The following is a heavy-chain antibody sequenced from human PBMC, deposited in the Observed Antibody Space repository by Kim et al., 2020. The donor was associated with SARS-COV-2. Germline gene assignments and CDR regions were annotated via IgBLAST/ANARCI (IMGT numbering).Heavy chain of an antibody. CDR2: ISYDGSNK. CDR3: AKVDSEGGLDY. CDR1: GFTFSSYG. V-gene: IGHV3-30*18. J-gene: IGHJ4*02. D-gene: IGHD2-21*01. Sequence: GGSLRLSCAASGFTFSSYGMHWVRQAPGKGLEWVAVISYDGSNKYYADSVKGRFTISRDNSKNTLYLQMNSLRAEDTAVYYCAKVDSEGGLDYWGQGTLVTVSS.